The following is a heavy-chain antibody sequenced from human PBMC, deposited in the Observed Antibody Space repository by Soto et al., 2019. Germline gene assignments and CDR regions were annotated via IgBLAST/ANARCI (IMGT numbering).Heavy chain of an antibody. J-gene: IGHJ3*02. Sequence: QVQLQQWGAGLLKPSETLSLTCAVYGGSFSVYYWTWIRQPPGKGLEWIGEINHSGSTNYNPSLKSRVTMSVDTSTNQLSLKLTSVTAADTAVYYCARDRTRRGACDIWGQGTMVT. CDR2: INHSGST. V-gene: IGHV4-34*02. CDR3: ARDRTRRGACDI. D-gene: IGHD1-1*01. CDR1: GGSFSVYY.